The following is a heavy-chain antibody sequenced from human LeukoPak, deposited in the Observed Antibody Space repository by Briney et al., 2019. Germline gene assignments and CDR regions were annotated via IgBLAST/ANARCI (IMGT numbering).Heavy chain of an antibody. CDR1: GFTFSSHS. CDR2: ISSSSSTI. J-gene: IGHJ4*02. D-gene: IGHD7-27*01. V-gene: IGHV3-48*01. CDR3: AREELTGTRMFDC. Sequence: GGSLRLSCAASGFTFSSHSMNWVRQAPGKGLERVSYISSSSSTIYYADSVKGRFTISRDNAKNSLYPQMNSLRAEDTAVYYCAREELTGTRMFDCWGQGTLVTVSS.